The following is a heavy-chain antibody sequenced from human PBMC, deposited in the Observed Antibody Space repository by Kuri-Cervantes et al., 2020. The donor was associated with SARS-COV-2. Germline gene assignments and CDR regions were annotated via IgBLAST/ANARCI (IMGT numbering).Heavy chain of an antibody. J-gene: IGHJ4*02. CDR3: ASASMVRGVIFDY. D-gene: IGHD3-10*01. Sequence: LRLSCTVSGGSISSGSYYWSWIRQPAGKGLEWIGRIYTSGSTNYNPFLKSRVTISVDRSKNQFSLKLSSVTAADTAVYYCASASMVRGVIFDYWGQGTLVTVSS. V-gene: IGHV4-61*02. CDR2: IYTSGST. CDR1: GGSISSGSYY.